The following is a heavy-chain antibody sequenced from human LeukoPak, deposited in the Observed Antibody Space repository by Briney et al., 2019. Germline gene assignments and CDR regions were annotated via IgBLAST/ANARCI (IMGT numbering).Heavy chain of an antibody. CDR1: GFTFSFYA. V-gene: IGHV4-59*01. D-gene: IGHD4-17*01. Sequence: GSLRLSCAASGFTFSFYAMSWVRQAPGKGLEWIGYIYYSGSTNYNPSLKSRVIISVDTSKNQFSLKLSSVAAADTAVYYCARDYGDYFDYWGQGTLVTVSS. J-gene: IGHJ4*02. CDR3: ARDYGDYFDY. CDR2: IYYSGST.